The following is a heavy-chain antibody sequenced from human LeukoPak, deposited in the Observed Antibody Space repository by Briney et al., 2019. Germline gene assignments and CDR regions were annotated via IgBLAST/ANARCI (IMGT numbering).Heavy chain of an antibody. Sequence: SETLSLTCAVYGGSFSDYYWSWIRQPPGKGLEWIGEINRSGSTNYNPSLESRVTISVDTSRNQFSLELTYVTAADTAVYYCARAPKIAVPGAPPGKNWGQGTLVTVSS. V-gene: IGHV4-34*01. J-gene: IGHJ4*02. CDR3: ARAPKIAVPGAPPGKN. D-gene: IGHD6-19*01. CDR2: INRSGST. CDR1: GGSFSDYY.